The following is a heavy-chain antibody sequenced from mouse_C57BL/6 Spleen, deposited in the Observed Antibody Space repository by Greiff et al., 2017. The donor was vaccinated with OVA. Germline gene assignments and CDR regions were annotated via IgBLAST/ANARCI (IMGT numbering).Heavy chain of an antibody. J-gene: IGHJ3*01. CDR3: ARGRGFAY. V-gene: IGHV1-18*01. Sequence: EVQLQQSGPELVKPGASVTIPCKASGYTFTDYNMDWVQQSHGKSLEWIGDINPNNGGTIYNQKLKGKATLTVDQSASTDYMDLRSLTSEDTAVDYCARGRGFAYWGQGTLVTVSA. CDR2: INPNNGGT. CDR1: GYTFTDYN.